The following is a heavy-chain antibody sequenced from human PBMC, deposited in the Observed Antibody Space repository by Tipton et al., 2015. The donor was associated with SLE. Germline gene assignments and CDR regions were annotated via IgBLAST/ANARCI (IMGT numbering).Heavy chain of an antibody. V-gene: IGHV3-23*01. CDR2: ISGGGGST. CDR3: AKFEKTTDFYLDS. Sequence: SLRPSCATSGFTFSSYALSWVRRAPGKGLAWVSAISGGGGSTYYADFVKGRFSISIDKSKKTLFLQMNSLRVDDTATYYCAKFEKTTDFYLDSWGQGTLVSVSS. D-gene: IGHD1/OR15-1a*01. CDR1: GFTFSSYA. J-gene: IGHJ4*02.